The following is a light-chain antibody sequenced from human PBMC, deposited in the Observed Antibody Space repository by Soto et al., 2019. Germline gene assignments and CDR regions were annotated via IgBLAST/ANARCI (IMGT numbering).Light chain of an antibody. V-gene: IGKV3D-11*02. CDR1: QSVSSGH. J-gene: IGKJ5*01. CDR3: HQRSNWPIT. Sequence: DIVLTQSPGTLSLSPGERASLSCRASQSVSSGHLAWYQQKPGQAPRLLIYGASTRATGIPARFSGSGPGTDFTLTISSLEPEDFAVYYCHQRSNWPITFGQGTRLE. CDR2: GAS.